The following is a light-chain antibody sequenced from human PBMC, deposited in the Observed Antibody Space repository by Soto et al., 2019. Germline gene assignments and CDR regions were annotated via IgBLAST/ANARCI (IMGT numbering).Light chain of an antibody. CDR2: GAS. V-gene: IGKV3-20*01. CDR1: QYITSRY. CDR3: QQYGSSPGT. J-gene: IGKJ1*01. Sequence: EIVVTQSRGGLSCSPGERCTLSGRASQYITSRYLAWYQQKPGQAPRLLIFGASIRDTGIPDRFSGSGSGTDFTLTISRLESEDFAVYYCQQYGSSPGTFGQGTKVDIK.